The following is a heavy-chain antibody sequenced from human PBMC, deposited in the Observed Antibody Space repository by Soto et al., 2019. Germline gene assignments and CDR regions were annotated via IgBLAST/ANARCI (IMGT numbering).Heavy chain of an antibody. J-gene: IGHJ4*02. CDR1: GGSFSGYY. D-gene: IGHD2-2*01. CDR2: INHSGST. Sequence: SETLSLTCAVYGGSFSGYYWSWIRQPPGKGLEWIGEINHSGSTNYNPSLKSRVTISVDTSKNQFSLKLSSVTAADTAVYYCARFGYCSSTSCSASDYWGQGTLVTVSS. V-gene: IGHV4-34*01. CDR3: ARFGYCSSTSCSASDY.